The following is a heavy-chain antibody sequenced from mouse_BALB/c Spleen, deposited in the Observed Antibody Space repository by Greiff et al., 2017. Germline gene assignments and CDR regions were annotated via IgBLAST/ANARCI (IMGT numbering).Heavy chain of an antibody. V-gene: IGHV3-6*02. J-gene: IGHJ4*01. D-gene: IGHD1-2*01. CDR2: ISYDGSN. Sequence: EVQLVESGPGLVKPSQSLSLTCSVTGYSITSGYYWNWIRQFPGNKLEWMGYISYDGSNNYNPSLKNRISITRDTSKNQFFLKLNSVTTEDTATYYCARDITTATWSAMDYWGQGTSVTVSS. CDR3: ARDITTATWSAMDY. CDR1: GYSITSGYY.